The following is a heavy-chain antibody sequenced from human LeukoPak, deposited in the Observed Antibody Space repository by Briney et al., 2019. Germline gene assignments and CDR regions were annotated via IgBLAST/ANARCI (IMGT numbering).Heavy chain of an antibody. Sequence: PGGSLRLSCAASGFTFSSYSMTWVRQAPGKGLEWVSGISGSGGSTYYADSVKGRFTISRDNSKNTLYLQMNSLRAEDTAVYYCAKLQAAGYYYYGMDVWGQGTTVTVSS. CDR2: ISGSGGST. J-gene: IGHJ6*02. CDR1: GFTFSSYS. CDR3: AKLQAAGYYYYGMDV. V-gene: IGHV3-23*01. D-gene: IGHD6-13*01.